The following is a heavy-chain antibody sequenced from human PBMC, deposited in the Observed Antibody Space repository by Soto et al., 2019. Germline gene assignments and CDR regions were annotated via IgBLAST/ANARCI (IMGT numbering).Heavy chain of an antibody. Sequence: PSETLSLTCAVYGGSFSGYYWSWIRQPPGKGLEWIGEINHSGSTNYNPSLKSRVTISVYTSKNQFSLKLSSVTAADTAVYYCARGNEENCSSTSCYFYYYYGMDVRGQGTTVTVS. CDR2: INHSGST. CDR3: ARGNEENCSSTSCYFYYYYGMDV. J-gene: IGHJ6*02. V-gene: IGHV4-34*01. D-gene: IGHD2-2*01. CDR1: GGSFSGYY.